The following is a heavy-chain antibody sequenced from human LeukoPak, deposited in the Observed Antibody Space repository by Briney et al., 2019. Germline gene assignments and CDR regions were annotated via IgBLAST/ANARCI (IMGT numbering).Heavy chain of an antibody. CDR1: GFPFSSHA. CDR3: VREAGYCAPVCVKTNWFDP. CDR2: ISNGKT. Sequence: GGSLRLSCAASGFPFSSHAMSWVRQPPGKGLEWVAAISNGKTYYADSVRGRFAISRDDSTNTVYLHMNSLRDEDTALYHCVREAGYCAPVCVKTNWFDPWGQGALVTVSS. V-gene: IGHV3-23*01. D-gene: IGHD2-15*01. J-gene: IGHJ5*02.